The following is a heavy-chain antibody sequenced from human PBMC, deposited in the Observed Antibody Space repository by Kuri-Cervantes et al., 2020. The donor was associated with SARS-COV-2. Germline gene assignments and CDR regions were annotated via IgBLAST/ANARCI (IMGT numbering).Heavy chain of an antibody. V-gene: IGHV1-18*04. J-gene: IGHJ6*02. D-gene: IGHD3-3*01. CDR2: IIAYNGNT. CDR1: GYTYTSYG. Sequence: ASVKVTCKASGYTYTSYGNSRVRQAPGQGLEWMGWIIAYNGNTNYAQKLQGRVTMTTDTSTSTAYMELRRLRSDDTAVYYCARDVLRFLEWLDYYYYYGMDVWGQGTTVTVSS. CDR3: ARDVLRFLEWLDYYYYYGMDV.